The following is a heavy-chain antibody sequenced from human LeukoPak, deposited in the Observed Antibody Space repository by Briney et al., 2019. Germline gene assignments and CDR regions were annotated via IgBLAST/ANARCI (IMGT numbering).Heavy chain of an antibody. CDR1: GFAFRNYG. Sequence: GGSLRLSCAASGFAFRNYGMHWVRQAPGKGLEWVALISYDGSTDYYSDSVKGRFTISRDSPKNTLYLEMNSLRTEDTAVYYCAKRYCTNAVCHIDYWGQGTLVTVSS. CDR2: ISYDGSTD. J-gene: IGHJ4*02. D-gene: IGHD2-8*01. V-gene: IGHV3-30*18. CDR3: AKRYCTNAVCHIDY.